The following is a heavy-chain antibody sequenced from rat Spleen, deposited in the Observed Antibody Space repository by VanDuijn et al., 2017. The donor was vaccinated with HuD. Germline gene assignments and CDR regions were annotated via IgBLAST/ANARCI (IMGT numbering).Heavy chain of an antibody. J-gene: IGHJ2*01. CDR1: GFTFSDYN. Sequence: EVQLVESDGGLVQPGRSLKLSCAASGFTFSDYNMAWVRQAPKEGLEWVATIIYDGSRTYYRDSMKGRFTISRDNAKSTLYLQMNSLRSEDTATYYCSRRDSGYFDYWGQGVMVTVSS. V-gene: IGHV5S10*01. D-gene: IGHD4-3*01. CDR3: SRRDSGYFDY. CDR2: IIYDGSRT.